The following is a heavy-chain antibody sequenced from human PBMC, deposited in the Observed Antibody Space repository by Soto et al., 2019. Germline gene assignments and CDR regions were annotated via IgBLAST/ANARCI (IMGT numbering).Heavy chain of an antibody. CDR3: ARGWRPLAYYYYYMDV. V-gene: IGHV4-39*07. Sequence: PSETLSLTCTVSGGSISSSSYYWSWIRQPPGKGLEWIGEINHSGSTNYNPSLKSRVTISVDTSKNQFSLKLSSVTAADTAVYYCARGWRPLAYYYYYMDVWGKGTTVTVSS. CDR1: GGSISSSSYY. J-gene: IGHJ6*03. CDR2: INHSGST. D-gene: IGHD3-3*01.